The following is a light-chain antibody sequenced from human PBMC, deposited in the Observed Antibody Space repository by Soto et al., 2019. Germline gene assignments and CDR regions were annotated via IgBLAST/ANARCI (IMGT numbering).Light chain of an antibody. CDR3: QQFDYSLWT. J-gene: IGKJ1*01. CDR2: GTS. V-gene: IGKV3-20*01. Sequence: ETVLTQSPGTLSLSPGERATLSCRASQSVSTSNLAWYQQRPGQAPRLLIYGTSSRATGIPDRFSGSGSGTDFTLTINRLEPEDFAVYYCQQFDYSLWTFGQGTKVEIK. CDR1: QSVSTSN.